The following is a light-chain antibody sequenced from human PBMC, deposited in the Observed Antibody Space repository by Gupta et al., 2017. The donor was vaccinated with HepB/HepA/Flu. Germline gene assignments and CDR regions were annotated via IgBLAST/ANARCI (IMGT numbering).Light chain of an antibody. CDR1: QSVSSY. J-gene: IGKJ4*01. Sequence: IGLTHPPATLPLSPGERATLPCRASQSVSSYLAWYQQKPGQAPRLLIYEASNRATGIPARFSGSGSGTDFTLTISSLEPEDFAVYYCQQRSNWTLTFGGGTKVEIK. V-gene: IGKV3-11*01. CDR3: QQRSNWTLT. CDR2: EAS.